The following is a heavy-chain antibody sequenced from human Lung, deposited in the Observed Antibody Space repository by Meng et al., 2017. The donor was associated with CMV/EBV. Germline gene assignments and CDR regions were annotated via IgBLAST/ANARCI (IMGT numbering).Heavy chain of an antibody. CDR3: ARSIVVRGSLPRNKMDV. J-gene: IGHJ6*02. Sequence: XVXVSXXASGGTFSSYAISWVRQAPGQGLEWMGGIIPIFGTANYAQKFQGRVTITTDESTSTAYMELSSLRSEDTAVYYCARSIVVRGSLPRNKMDVWGQGTXVTVSS. CDR1: GGTFSSYA. V-gene: IGHV1-69*05. CDR2: IIPIFGTA. D-gene: IGHD3-10*01.